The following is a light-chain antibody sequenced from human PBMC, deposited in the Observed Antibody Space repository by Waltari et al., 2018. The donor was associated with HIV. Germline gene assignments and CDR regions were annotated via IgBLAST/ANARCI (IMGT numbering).Light chain of an antibody. Sequence: QSVLTQPPSASGTPGQRVTIACSGSNSKHGRNTVNWYQQVPGTAPKLLIYNNYERPSGVPDRFSGSKSGSSASLAISGLQSEDDGDYYCAAWDGSLLGVLFGGGTKLTVL. J-gene: IGLJ2*01. CDR1: NSKHGRNT. CDR3: AAWDGSLLGVL. V-gene: IGLV1-44*01. CDR2: NNY.